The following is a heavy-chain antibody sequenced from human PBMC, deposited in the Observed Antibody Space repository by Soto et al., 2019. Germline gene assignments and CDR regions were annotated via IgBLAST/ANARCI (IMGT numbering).Heavy chain of an antibody. CDR3: ARDNYYDSKVFDY. J-gene: IGHJ4*02. Sequence: GGSLRLSCAASGFTFSSYGMHWVRQAPGKGLEWVAVIWYDGSNKYYADSVKGRFTTSRDNSKNTPYLQMNSLRAEDTAVYYCARDNYYDSKVFDYWGQGTLVTVSS. CDR2: IWYDGSNK. V-gene: IGHV3-33*01. CDR1: GFTFSSYG. D-gene: IGHD3-22*01.